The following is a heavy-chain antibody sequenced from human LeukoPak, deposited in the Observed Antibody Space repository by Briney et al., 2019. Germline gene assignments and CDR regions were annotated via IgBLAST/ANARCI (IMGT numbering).Heavy chain of an antibody. V-gene: IGHV3-21*01. CDR2: ISSRSSNI. Sequence: AGGSLRLSCAASGFTFSSYSMNWVRQAAGKGLEWVSSISSRSSNIYYGDSVKGRFTISRDNAKNSLYLQMNSLRAEDTAVYYCANPNTRTRGAFDIWGQGTMVTVSS. J-gene: IGHJ3*02. CDR1: GFTFSSYS. D-gene: IGHD2-2*01. CDR3: ANPNTRTRGAFDI.